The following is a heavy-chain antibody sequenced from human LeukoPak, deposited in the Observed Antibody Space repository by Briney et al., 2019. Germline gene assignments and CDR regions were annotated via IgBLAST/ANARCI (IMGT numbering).Heavy chain of an antibody. Sequence: KPSETLSLTCTVSGGSISSYYWSWIRQPPGKGLEWIGYIYYSGSTNYNPSLKSRVTISVDTSKNQFSLKLSSVTAADTAVYYCARELRGYSSSILFDYWGQGTLVTVSS. V-gene: IGHV4-59*01. D-gene: IGHD2-15*01. CDR2: IYYSGST. CDR3: ARELRGYSSSILFDY. CDR1: GGSISSYY. J-gene: IGHJ4*02.